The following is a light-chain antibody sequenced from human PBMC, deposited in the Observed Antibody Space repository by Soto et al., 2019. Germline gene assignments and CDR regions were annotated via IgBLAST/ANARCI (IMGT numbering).Light chain of an antibody. CDR1: NIGSKS. CDR3: QVWDSSSDPLYV. J-gene: IGLJ1*01. Sequence: SYELTQPPSVSVAPGKTARITCGGNNIGSKSVHWYQQKLGQAPVLVIYYDSDRPSGIPERFSGSNSGNTATLTISRVEAGDEADYYCQVWDSSSDPLYVFGTGTKVTVL. V-gene: IGLV3-21*04. CDR2: YDS.